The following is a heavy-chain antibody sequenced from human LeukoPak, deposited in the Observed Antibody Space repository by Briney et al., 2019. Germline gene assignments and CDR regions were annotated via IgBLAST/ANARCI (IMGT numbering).Heavy chain of an antibody. CDR1: GFTFNNYG. Sequence: GGSLRLSCAASGFTFNNYGMHWVRQAPGKGLEWVAVISYDGSDKNYADYVKGRFTISRDNSENTLYLQMNSLRVEDTAVYYCARDLVECGGGSCPTQGAYGMDVWGQGTTVTVSS. J-gene: IGHJ6*02. CDR3: ARDLVECGGGSCPTQGAYGMDV. V-gene: IGHV3-30*04. CDR2: ISYDGSDK. D-gene: IGHD2-15*01.